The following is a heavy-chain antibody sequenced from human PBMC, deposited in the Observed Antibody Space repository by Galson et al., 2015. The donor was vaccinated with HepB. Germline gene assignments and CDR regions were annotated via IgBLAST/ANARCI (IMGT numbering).Heavy chain of an antibody. CDR3: ARDIGSSGYYYLAFDY. CDR2: INPSGGST. V-gene: IGHV1-46*01. J-gene: IGHJ4*02. D-gene: IGHD3-22*01. CDR1: GYTFTSYY. Sequence: SVKVSCKASGYTFTSYYMHWVRQAPGQGLEWMGIINPSGGSTSYAQKFQGRVTMTRDTSTSTVYMELSSLRSEDTAVYYCARDIGSSGYYYLAFDYWGQGTLVTVSS.